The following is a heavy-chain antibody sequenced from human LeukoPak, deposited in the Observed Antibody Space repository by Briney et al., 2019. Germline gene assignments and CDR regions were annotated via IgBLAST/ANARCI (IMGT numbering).Heavy chain of an antibody. V-gene: IGHV3-21*01. CDR1: GFTFSSYS. CDR3: ARDRGSSSEIAY. J-gene: IGHJ4*02. CDR2: ISSSSYI. Sequence: GGSLRLSCAASGFTFSSYSMNWVRQAPGKGLEWVSSISSSSYIYYADSVKGRFTISRDNAKNSLYLQMNSLRAEDTAVYYCARDRGSSSEIAYWGQGTLVTVSS. D-gene: IGHD6-6*01.